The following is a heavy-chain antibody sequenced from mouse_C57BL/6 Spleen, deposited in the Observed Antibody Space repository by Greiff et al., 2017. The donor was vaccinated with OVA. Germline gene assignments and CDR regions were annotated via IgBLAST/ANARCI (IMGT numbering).Heavy chain of an antibody. Sequence: EVMLVESGGGLVKPGGSLKLSCAASGFTFSSYAMSWVRQTPEKRLEWVATISDGGSYTYYPDNVKGRFTISRDNAKNNLYLQMSHLKSEDTAMYYCALTHDGYYAWFAYWGQGTLVTVSA. CDR3: ALTHDGYYAWFAY. CDR1: GFTFSSYA. J-gene: IGHJ3*01. D-gene: IGHD2-3*01. V-gene: IGHV5-4*03. CDR2: ISDGGSYT.